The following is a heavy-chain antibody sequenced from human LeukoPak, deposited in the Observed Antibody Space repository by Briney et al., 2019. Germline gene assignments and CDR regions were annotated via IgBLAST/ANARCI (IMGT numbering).Heavy chain of an antibody. J-gene: IGHJ6*02. CDR2: IYYTGST. D-gene: IGHD3-3*01. Sequence: SETLSLTCTVSDGSISSYYWSWIRQPPGKGLEWVGYIYYTGSTNYNPSLKSRVTISVDTSKNQFSLKLSSVTAADTAVYYCARASYDFDNPYYYYGMDVWGQGTTVTVSS. CDR3: ARASYDFDNPYYYYGMDV. CDR1: DGSISSYY. V-gene: IGHV4-59*12.